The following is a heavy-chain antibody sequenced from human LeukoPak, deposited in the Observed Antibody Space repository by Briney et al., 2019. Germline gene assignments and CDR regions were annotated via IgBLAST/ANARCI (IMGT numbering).Heavy chain of an antibody. D-gene: IGHD6-13*01. CDR3: ARGRGHGGISSSWFY. Sequence: PGGSLRLSCAASGFIFSNYWMTWVRQAPGKGLEWVSNIKEDGSEKYYVDSVKGRFTISRDNAQNPLYLQLYSLKVEDTAVYYCARGRGHGGISSSWFYWGQGTLVTVSS. V-gene: IGHV3-7*01. CDR2: IKEDGSEK. CDR1: GFIFSNYW. J-gene: IGHJ4*02.